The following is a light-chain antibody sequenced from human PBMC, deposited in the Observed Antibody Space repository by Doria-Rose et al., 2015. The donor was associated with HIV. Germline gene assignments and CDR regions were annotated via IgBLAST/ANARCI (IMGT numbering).Light chain of an antibody. J-gene: IGKJ4*01. CDR1: QGISNF. CDR2: AAS. Sequence: DIQLTQSPSSLSASVGDRVTITCRASQGISNFLAWYQQKPGRVPKLLIYAASTLQSGVPSRFSGSGPGTDFSLTISTLQPEDVAIYYCQNYNSAPLTFGGGSKVEIK. CDR3: QNYNSAPLT. V-gene: IGKV1-27*01.